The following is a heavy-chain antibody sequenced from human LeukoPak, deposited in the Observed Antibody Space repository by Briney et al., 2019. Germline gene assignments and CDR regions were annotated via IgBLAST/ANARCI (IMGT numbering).Heavy chain of an antibody. D-gene: IGHD2-2*02. V-gene: IGHV1-18*01. CDR1: GYTFTSYG. CDR3: ARDSADHLGYCSSTSCYRDAFDI. CDR2: ISAYNGNT. Sequence: GASVKVSCKASGYTFTSYGISWVRQAPGQGLEWMGWISAYNGNTNYAQKLQGRVTMTTDTSTSTAYMELRSLRSDDAAVYYCARDSADHLGYCSSTSCYRDAFDIWGQGTMVTVSS. J-gene: IGHJ3*02.